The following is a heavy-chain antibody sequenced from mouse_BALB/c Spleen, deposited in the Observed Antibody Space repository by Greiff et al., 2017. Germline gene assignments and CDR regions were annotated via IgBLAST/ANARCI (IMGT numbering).Heavy chain of an antibody. CDR2: IWGGGST. CDR3: AKYYYYGSSRPYYAMDY. CDR1: GFSLTDYG. J-gene: IGHJ4*01. V-gene: IGHV2-6-5*01. Sequence: QVQLKESGPGLVAPSQSLSITCTVSGFSLTDYGVSWIRQPPGKGLEWLGVIWGGGSTYYNSALKSRLSISKDNSKSQVFLKMNSLQTDDTAMYYCAKYYYYGSSRPYYAMDYWGQGTSVTVSS. D-gene: IGHD1-1*01.